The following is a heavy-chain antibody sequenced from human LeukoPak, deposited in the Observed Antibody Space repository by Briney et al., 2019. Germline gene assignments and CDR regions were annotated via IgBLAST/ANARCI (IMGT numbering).Heavy chain of an antibody. CDR1: GFTVSSNY. D-gene: IGHD5-24*01. CDR2: IYDNGDA. J-gene: IGHJ4*02. CDR3: AGGSRRDGYDY. V-gene: IGHV3-53*04. Sequence: PGGSLRLSCAPSGFTVSSNYESWVRQAPGKGLEWVSVIYDNGDAYSADSVKGRFTISRHNSKNTLYLQMNSLRPEDTAVYYCAGGSRRDGYDYWGQGTLVTVSS.